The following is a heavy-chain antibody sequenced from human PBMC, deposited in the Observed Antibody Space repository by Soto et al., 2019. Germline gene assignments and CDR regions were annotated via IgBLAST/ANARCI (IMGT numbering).Heavy chain of an antibody. CDR3: ARAEAWNFICWFDP. J-gene: IGHJ5*02. V-gene: IGHV1-8*01. CDR2: VNPHSGET. D-gene: IGHD1-7*01. Sequence: QAQLVQSGAEVKKPGASVKVSCKASGYTFITYDINWVRQAPGQGLEWMGWVNPHSGETEFAQKFQGRLTMTTNTSINTAYMELSNLRSEDTAMYYCARAEAWNFICWFDPWGRGTLVTVAS. CDR1: GYTFITYD.